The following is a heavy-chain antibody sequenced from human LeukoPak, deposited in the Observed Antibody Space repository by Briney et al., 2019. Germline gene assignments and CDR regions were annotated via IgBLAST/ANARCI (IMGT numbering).Heavy chain of an antibody. D-gene: IGHD3-10*01. CDR2: IIPIFGTA. J-gene: IGHJ6*03. CDR1: GGTFSSYA. V-gene: IGHV1-69*05. CDR3: ASGSVSYYYYYMDV. Sequence: SVKVSCKASGGTFSSYAISWVRQAPGQGLEWMGGIIPIFGTANYAQKFQGRVTITTDESTSTAYMELSSLRSEDTAVYYSASGSVSYYYYYMDVWGKGTTVTVSS.